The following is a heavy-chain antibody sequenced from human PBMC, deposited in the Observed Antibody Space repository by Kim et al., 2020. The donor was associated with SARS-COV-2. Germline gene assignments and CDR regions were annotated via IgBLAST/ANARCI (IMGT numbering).Heavy chain of an antibody. D-gene: IGHD2-8*01. CDR2: IKEDGSQK. CDR3: ARGGVPFGLDV. Sequence: GGSLRLSCAASGFTFSSYWMDWVRQAPGKGLEWVASIKEDGSQKYYVDSVKGRFTVSRENAKNTLYLQMNSLRAEDTAVYYCARGGVPFGLDVWGQGTTVTVSS. CDR1: GFTFSSYW. V-gene: IGHV3-7*01. J-gene: IGHJ6*02.